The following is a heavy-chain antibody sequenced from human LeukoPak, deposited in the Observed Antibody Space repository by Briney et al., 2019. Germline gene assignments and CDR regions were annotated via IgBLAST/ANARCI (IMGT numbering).Heavy chain of an antibody. J-gene: IGHJ3*02. Sequence: SETLSLTCTVSGGSISSYYWSWIRQPPGKGLEWIGYIYTSGSTNYNPSLKSRVTISVDTSKNQFSLKLSSVTAADTAVYYCAKHAASEQQLANDAFDNWVQGTMVTVSS. CDR2: IYTSGST. CDR3: AKHAASEQQLANDAFDN. V-gene: IGHV4-4*09. D-gene: IGHD6-13*01. CDR1: GGSISSYY.